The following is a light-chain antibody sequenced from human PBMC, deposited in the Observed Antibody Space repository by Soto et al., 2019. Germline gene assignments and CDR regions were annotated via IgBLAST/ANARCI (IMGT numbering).Light chain of an antibody. J-gene: IGKJ1*01. CDR1: QSVLYSSNNKNY. CDR3: QQYYSSPWT. V-gene: IGKV4-1*01. Sequence: DIVMTQSPDSLAVSLGERATINCKSSQSVLYSSNNKNYLAWYQQKPGQPPNLLIYWASTRESGVPDRFSGSGSGTEFTLTISSLQAEDVAVYYCQQYYSSPWTFGQGTKVEIK. CDR2: WAS.